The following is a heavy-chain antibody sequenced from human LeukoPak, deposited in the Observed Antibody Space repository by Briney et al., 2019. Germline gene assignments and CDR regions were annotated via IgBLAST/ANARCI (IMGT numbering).Heavy chain of an antibody. J-gene: IGHJ4*02. CDR1: GFTFSSYS. D-gene: IGHD5-18*01. CDR3: ARVGYSYGSQFFDY. Sequence: GGSLRLSCAASGFTFSSYSMNWVRQAPGKGLEWVSSISSSGSTIYYADSVKGRFTISRDNAKNSLYLQMNSLRAEDTAVYYCARVGYSYGSQFFDYWGQGTLVTVSS. CDR2: ISSSGSTI. V-gene: IGHV3-48*04.